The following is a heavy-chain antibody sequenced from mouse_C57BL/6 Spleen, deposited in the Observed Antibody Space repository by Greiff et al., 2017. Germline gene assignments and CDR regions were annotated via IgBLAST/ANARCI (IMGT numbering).Heavy chain of an antibody. Sequence: EVQLVESGGGLVKPGGSLKLSCAASGFTFSSYAMSWVRQTPEKRLEGVATISDGGSYTYYPDNVKGRFTISRDNAKNNLYLQMSHLKSEDTAMYYCARASSYYYGSSPYAMDYWGQGTSVTVSS. CDR2: ISDGGSYT. CDR3: ARASSYYYGSSPYAMDY. J-gene: IGHJ4*01. D-gene: IGHD1-1*01. CDR1: GFTFSSYA. V-gene: IGHV5-4*01.